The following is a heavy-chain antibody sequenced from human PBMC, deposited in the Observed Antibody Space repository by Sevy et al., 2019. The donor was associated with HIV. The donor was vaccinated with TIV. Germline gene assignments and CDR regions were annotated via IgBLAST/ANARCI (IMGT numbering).Heavy chain of an antibody. CDR1: GYTFTGYY. V-gene: IGHV1-2*02. CDR2: INPNSGGT. CDR3: ARDRNFWSGYSGGMDV. D-gene: IGHD3-3*01. J-gene: IGHJ6*02. Sequence: ASVKVSCKASGYTFTGYYLHWVRQAPGQGLEWIGWINPNSGGTDYAQKFQDRVTMTRETSINTAYMELSRLRSDDTAVYYCARDRNFWSGYSGGMDVWGQGTTVTVSS.